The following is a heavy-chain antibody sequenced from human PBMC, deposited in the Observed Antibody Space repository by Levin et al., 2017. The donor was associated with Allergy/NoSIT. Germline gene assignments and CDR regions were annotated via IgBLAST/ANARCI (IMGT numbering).Heavy chain of an antibody. CDR3: ARSPPYGDAESCFDY. CDR2: ISSSGSTI. D-gene: IGHD4-17*01. Sequence: KPGGSLRLSCAASGFTFSDYYMSWIRQAPGKGLEWVSYISSSGSTIYYADSVKGRFTISRDNAKNSLYLQMNSLRAEDTAVYYCARSPPYGDAESCFDYWGQGTLVTVSS. CDR1: GFTFSDYY. V-gene: IGHV3-11*01. J-gene: IGHJ4*02.